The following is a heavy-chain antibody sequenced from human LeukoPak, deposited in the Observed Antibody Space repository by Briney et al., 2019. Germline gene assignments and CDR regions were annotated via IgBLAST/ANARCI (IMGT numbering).Heavy chain of an antibody. CDR2: INPNSGGT. Sequence: ASVKVSCKASGYTFTGYYMHWVRQAPGQGLEWMGRINPNSGGTNYAQKFQGRVTLTRDTSIRTAYMELRRLRSDDTAVYYCATDTWGYYDSSNYYRQADYWGQGTLVTVSS. J-gene: IGHJ4*02. CDR3: ATDTWGYYDSSNYYRQADY. V-gene: IGHV1-2*06. CDR1: GYTFTGYY. D-gene: IGHD3-22*01.